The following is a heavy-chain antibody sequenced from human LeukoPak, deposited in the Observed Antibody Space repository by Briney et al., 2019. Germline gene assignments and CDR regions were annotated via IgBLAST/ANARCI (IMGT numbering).Heavy chain of an antibody. CDR2: IDPSDSYT. CDR3: ARHHPLTYCSSTSCPVDAFDI. Sequence: GESLRISCKGSGYSFTSYWISWVRQMPGKGLEWMGRIDPSDSYTNYSPSSQGHVTISADKSISTAYLQWSSLKASDTAMYYCARHHPLTYCSSTSCPVDAFDIWGQGTMVTVSS. J-gene: IGHJ3*02. D-gene: IGHD2-2*01. CDR1: GYSFTSYW. V-gene: IGHV5-10-1*01.